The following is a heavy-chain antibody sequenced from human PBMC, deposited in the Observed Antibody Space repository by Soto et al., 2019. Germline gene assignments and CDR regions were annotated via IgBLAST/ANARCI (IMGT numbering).Heavy chain of an antibody. J-gene: IGHJ2*01. CDR2: TVPIFGTP. CDR1: GGSFTTYP. Sequence: QVQLVQSEAEVRNPGSSVKVSCKVSGGSFTTYPISWVRQPPGQGLEWRGATVPIFGTPNYALKFQDRVTIAADRSTSTVYMELRGLKSEDTAAYYYAREFCTSTGNKVTYFDHWGRGTLVAGSS. D-gene: IGHD2-2*01. V-gene: IGHV1-69*06. CDR3: AREFCTSTGNKVTYFDH.